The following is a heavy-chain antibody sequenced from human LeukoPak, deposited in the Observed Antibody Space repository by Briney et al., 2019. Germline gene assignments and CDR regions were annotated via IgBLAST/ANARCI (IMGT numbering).Heavy chain of an antibody. CDR1: AYSFTSYW. Sequence: GESLKISSKGSAYSFTSYWIAWVGQMPGKGLEWMGIIYPGDSDTRYSPSSQGQVTISADKSISTAYPQWSSLKASDTAMYYCARHGNGMDVWGQGTTVTVSS. CDR3: ARHGNGMDV. V-gene: IGHV5-51*01. J-gene: IGHJ6*02. CDR2: IYPGDSDT.